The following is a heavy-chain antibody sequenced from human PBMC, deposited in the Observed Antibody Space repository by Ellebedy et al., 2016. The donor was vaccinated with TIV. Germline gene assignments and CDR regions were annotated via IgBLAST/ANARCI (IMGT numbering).Heavy chain of an antibody. Sequence: GESLKISCAASGFTVNNNYMRWFRQAPGKGLEWVSLIYSGGDRYYADSVKGRFTISRDNSRNTLYLQMNSLRGEDTAVYFCAKDVRYTIGWGGALDIWGQGAMVIVSS. D-gene: IGHD3-9*01. J-gene: IGHJ3*02. CDR1: GFTVNNNY. V-gene: IGHV3-53*01. CDR3: AKDVRYTIGWGGALDI. CDR2: IYSGGDR.